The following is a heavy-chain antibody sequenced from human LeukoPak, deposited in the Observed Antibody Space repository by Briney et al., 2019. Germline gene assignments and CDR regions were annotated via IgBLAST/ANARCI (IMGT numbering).Heavy chain of an antibody. CDR3: ARAHDYGAHFDY. CDR1: GYTFTGYY. Sequence: ASVKVSCKAFGYTFTGYYMHWVRQAPGQGLEWMGWINPNSGGTNYAQKFQGRVTMTRDTSISTAYMELSRLRSDDTAVYYCARAHDYGAHFDYWGQGTLVTVSS. J-gene: IGHJ4*02. CDR2: INPNSGGT. V-gene: IGHV1-2*02. D-gene: IGHD4-17*01.